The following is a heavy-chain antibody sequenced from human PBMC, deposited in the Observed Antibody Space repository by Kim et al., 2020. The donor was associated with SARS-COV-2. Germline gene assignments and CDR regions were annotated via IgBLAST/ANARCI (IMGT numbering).Heavy chain of an antibody. CDR3: ARSVAVAGTQTQPYFDY. V-gene: IGHV7-4-1*02. Sequence: ASVTVSCKASGYTFTSYAMNWVRQAPGQGLEWMGWINTNTGNPTYAQGFTGRFVFSLDTSVSTAYLQISSLKAEDTAVYYCARSVAVAGTQTQPYFDYWGQGTLVTVSS. J-gene: IGHJ4*02. CDR1: GYTFTSYA. CDR2: INTNTGNP. D-gene: IGHD6-19*01.